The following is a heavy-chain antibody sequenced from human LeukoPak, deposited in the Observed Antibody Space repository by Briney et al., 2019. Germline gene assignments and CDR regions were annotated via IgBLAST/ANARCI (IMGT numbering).Heavy chain of an antibody. CDR1: GFTFDDYA. CDR3: AKDIGGYSFAADY. V-gene: IGHV3-43*02. D-gene: IGHD5-18*01. Sequence: GGSLRLSCAASGFTFDDYAMHWVRQGPGKGLEWVSLISGDGGITYYADSVKGRFTIYRDNSKNSLYLQMNSLRTEDTALYYCAKDIGGYSFAADYWGQGTLVTVPS. J-gene: IGHJ4*02. CDR2: ISGDGGIT.